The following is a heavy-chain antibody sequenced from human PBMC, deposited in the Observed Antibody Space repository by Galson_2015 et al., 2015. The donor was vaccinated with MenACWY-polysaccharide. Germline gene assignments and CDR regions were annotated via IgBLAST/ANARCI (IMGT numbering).Heavy chain of an antibody. J-gene: IGHJ5*02. CDR1: ALTFSSYW. Sequence: SLRLSCAASALTFSSYWMTWVRRAPGKGLEWVANIKQDGTERYYADSVKGRFTISRDNAKSSLYLQMSSLRAEDTAFYYCARGATVTTAWGQGTLVTVSS. D-gene: IGHD4-17*01. CDR3: ARGATVTTA. V-gene: IGHV3-7*01. CDR2: IKQDGTER.